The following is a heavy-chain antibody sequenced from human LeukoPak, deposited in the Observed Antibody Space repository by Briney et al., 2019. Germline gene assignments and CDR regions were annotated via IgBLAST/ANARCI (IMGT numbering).Heavy chain of an antibody. CDR1: GFSFSDAW. V-gene: IGHV3-15*01. CDR2: IKSKNDGGTT. J-gene: IGHJ4*02. D-gene: IGHD3-10*01. CDR3: TAGTLVRGDILLGDSH. Sequence: PGGSLRLSCAASGFSFSDAWMSWVRQAPGKGLEWLGRIKSKNDGGTTHYAAPVKGRVIISRDDSKTTLYLEMSGLKIDDTALYYCTAGTLVRGDILLGDSHRGQGTLVTVFS.